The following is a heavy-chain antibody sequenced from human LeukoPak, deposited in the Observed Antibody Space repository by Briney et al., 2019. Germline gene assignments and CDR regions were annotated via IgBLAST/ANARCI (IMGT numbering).Heavy chain of an antibody. J-gene: IGHJ5*02. CDR1: GFTFRDYS. CDR2: IRSNGRDT. D-gene: IGHD2-15*01. CDR3: AKGGYTTWFDP. Sequence: GGSLRLSCAASGFTFRDYSMTWVRQAPGKGLEWVSNIRSNGRDTYYTDPVKGRFTISRDNSKNTLYLEMNNLRAGDTAVYYCAKGGYTTWFDPWGQGTLVTVSS. V-gene: IGHV3-23*01.